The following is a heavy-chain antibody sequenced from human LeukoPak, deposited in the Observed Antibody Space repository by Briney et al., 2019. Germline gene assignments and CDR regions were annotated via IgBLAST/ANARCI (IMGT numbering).Heavy chain of an antibody. CDR3: AKTRGDYVGNYYYYYYGMDV. J-gene: IGHJ6*02. CDR1: GFTFSSYS. D-gene: IGHD4-17*01. CDR2: ISYDGSNK. V-gene: IGHV3-30*18. Sequence: GGSLRLSCAASGFTFSSYSMNWVRQAPGKGLEWVAVISYDGSNKYYADSVKGRFTISRDNSKNTLYLQMNSLRAEDTAVYYCAKTRGDYVGNYYYYYYGMDVWGQGTTVTVSS.